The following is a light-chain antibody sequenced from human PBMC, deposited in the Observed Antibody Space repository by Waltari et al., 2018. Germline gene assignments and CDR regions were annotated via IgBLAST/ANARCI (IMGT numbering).Light chain of an antibody. Sequence: QSALTQPPSASGTPGQTVTIFCSGGNSNIVSNVVNWYQQVPGTAPKLLIYSNTYGDSGVGERFSGCKCGTSASLAISGLQSDEESDYYCATWDDRLTGVVFGGGTQVTGL. CDR1: NSNIVSNV. CDR2: SNT. J-gene: IGLJ2*01. V-gene: IGLV1-44*01. CDR3: ATWDDRLTGVV.